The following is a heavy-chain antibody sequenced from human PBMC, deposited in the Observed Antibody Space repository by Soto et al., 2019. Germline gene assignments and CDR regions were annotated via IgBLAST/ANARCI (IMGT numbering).Heavy chain of an antibody. V-gene: IGHV3-23*01. CDR1: GFNFGSFA. Sequence: PGGSLRLSCAASGFNFGSFAMTWVRQAPGKGLQWVSAISGDGAATYYGDSVKGRFTISRDNSNNTLYLQMNSLTVDDTAIYFCAKKTRPPTPETWGQGALVTVS. J-gene: IGHJ5*02. CDR2: ISGDGAAT. CDR3: AKKTRPPTPET. D-gene: IGHD6-6*01.